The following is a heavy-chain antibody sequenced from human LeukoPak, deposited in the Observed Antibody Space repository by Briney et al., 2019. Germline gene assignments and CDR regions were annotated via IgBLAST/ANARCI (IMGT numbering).Heavy chain of an antibody. CDR2: ISGNSGDT. CDR1: GFTFSDSY. V-gene: IGHV3-11*06. J-gene: IGHJ5*02. CDR3: ARAGSGRSPDWFDP. Sequence: GGSLRLSCAASGFTFSDSYMTWVRQAPGKGLEWLSYISGNSGDTNYADSVKGRFTISRDNAKNSLYLQMNSLRAEDTAVYYCARAGSGRSPDWFDPWGQGTLVTVSS. D-gene: IGHD1-26*01.